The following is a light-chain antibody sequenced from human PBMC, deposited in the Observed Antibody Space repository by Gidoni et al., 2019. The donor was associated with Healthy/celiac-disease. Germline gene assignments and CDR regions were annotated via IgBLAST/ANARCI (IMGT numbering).Light chain of an antibody. V-gene: IGKV1-39*01. CDR1: QSISSY. CDR2: AAS. Sequence: DIQMTQSPSSLSASVGDRVTITCRASQSISSYLNWYQQKPGKAPKLLIYAASSLQSGVPSRFSGSGSGTDFTLTISSLQPEDFATYYCQQSYSTPYATFDQGTRLEIK. CDR3: QQSYSTPYAT. J-gene: IGKJ5*01.